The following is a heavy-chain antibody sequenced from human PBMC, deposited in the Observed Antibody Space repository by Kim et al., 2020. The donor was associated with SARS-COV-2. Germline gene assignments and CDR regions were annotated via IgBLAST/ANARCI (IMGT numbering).Heavy chain of an antibody. CDR2: ISYDGSNK. CDR3: ARDSSSWWYFDL. D-gene: IGHD6-13*01. Sequence: GGSLRLSCAASGFTFSSYAMHWVRQAPGKGLEWVAVISYDGSNKYYADSVKGRFTISRDNSKNTLYLQMNSLRAEDTAVYYCARDSSSWWYFDLWGRGTLVTVSS. V-gene: IGHV3-30*04. CDR1: GFTFSSYA. J-gene: IGHJ2*01.